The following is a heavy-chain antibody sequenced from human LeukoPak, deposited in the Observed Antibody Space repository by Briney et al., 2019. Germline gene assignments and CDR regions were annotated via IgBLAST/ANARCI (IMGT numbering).Heavy chain of an antibody. CDR2: IKTKIDGGTT. Sequence: PGGSLRLSCAASGFTFSNAWLTWVRQAPGKGLEWVGRIKTKIDGGTTDYGAPVKGRFTISRDDSKNTLYLQMNSLKTEDTAVYYCTTDLLDFSSFHYWGQGALVTVSS. D-gene: IGHD2/OR15-2a*01. V-gene: IGHV3-15*01. CDR3: TTDLLDFSSFHY. J-gene: IGHJ4*02. CDR1: GFTFSNAW.